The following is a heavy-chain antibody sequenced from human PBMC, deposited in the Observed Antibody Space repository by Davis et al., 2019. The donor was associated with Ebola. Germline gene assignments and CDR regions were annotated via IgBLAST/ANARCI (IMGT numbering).Heavy chain of an antibody. V-gene: IGHV4-59*01. CDR2: IYYSGST. J-gene: IGHJ5*02. D-gene: IGHD6-19*01. CDR3: ARDLRLPFGSSCWDNWFDP. CDR1: GGSISSYY. Sequence: PSETLSLTCTVSGGSISSYYWSWIRQPPGKGLEWSGYIYYSGSTNYNPSLKSRVTISVDTSKNQFSLKLSSVTAADTAVYYCARDLRLPFGSSCWDNWFDPWGQGTLVTVSS.